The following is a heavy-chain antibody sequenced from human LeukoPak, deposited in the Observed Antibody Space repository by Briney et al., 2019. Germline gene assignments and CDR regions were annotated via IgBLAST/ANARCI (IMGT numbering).Heavy chain of an antibody. V-gene: IGHV3-11*01. D-gene: IGHD2-21*02. CDR2: ISSSGNTI. CDR3: ARDSPFCGADCPRHFDY. J-gene: IGHJ4*02. Sequence: GGSLRLSCAASGFMFSDYYMSWIRQAPGKGLEWISYISSSGNTINYADSVKGRFTISRDNAKNSLYLQMNTLRAEDTAVYYCARDSPFCGADCPRHFDYWGRGTLVTVSS. CDR1: GFMFSDYY.